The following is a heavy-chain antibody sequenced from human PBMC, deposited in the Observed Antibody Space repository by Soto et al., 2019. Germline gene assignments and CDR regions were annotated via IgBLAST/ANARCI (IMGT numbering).Heavy chain of an antibody. J-gene: IGHJ4*02. V-gene: IGHV4-30-4*01. CDR3: ARGYSSGWSVCNY. Sequence: SETLSVTSTVSRGSISSGAYYWSWILQPPGKGLEWIGYIYYSGSTYYNPSLKSRVTISVDTSKNQFSLKLSSVTDADTAVYYCARGYSSGWSVCNYWGQGTLVTVSS. CDR2: IYYSGST. CDR1: RGSISSGAYY. D-gene: IGHD6-19*01.